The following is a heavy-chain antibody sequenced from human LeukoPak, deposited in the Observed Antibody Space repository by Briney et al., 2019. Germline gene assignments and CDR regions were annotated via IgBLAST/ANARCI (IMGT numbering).Heavy chain of an antibody. V-gene: IGHV1-69*13. D-gene: IGHD1-7*01. CDR3: ARELELWLRFGRSGMDV. CDR2: IIPIFGTA. J-gene: IGHJ6*02. Sequence: ASVKVSCKASGGTFSSYAISWVRQAPGQGLEWMGGIIPIFGTANYAQEFQGRVTITADESTSTAYMELSSLRSEDTAVYYCARELELWLRFGRSGMDVWGQGATVTVSS. CDR1: GGTFSSYA.